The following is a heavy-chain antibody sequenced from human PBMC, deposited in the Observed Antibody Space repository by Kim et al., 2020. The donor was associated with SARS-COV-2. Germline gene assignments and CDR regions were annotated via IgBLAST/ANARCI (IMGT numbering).Heavy chain of an antibody. CDR3: ARDHIVVVPAAMRGGDYYYYYGMDV. D-gene: IGHD2-2*01. J-gene: IGHJ6*02. Sequence: GGSLRLSCAASGFTFSSYSMNWVRQAPGKGLEWVSSISSSSSYIYYADSVKGRFTISRDNAKNSLYLQMNSLRAEDTAVYYCARDHIVVVPAAMRGGDYYYYYGMDVWGQGTTVTVSS. CDR1: GFTFSSYS. V-gene: IGHV3-21*01. CDR2: ISSSSSYI.